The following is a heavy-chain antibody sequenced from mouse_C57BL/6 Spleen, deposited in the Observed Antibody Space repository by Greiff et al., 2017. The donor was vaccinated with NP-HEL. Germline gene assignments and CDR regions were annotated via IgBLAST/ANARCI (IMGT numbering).Heavy chain of an antibody. V-gene: IGHV5-16*01. CDR3: ARDDYYGTSSSYWDFDV. CDR2: INYDGSST. J-gene: IGHJ1*03. Sequence: EVKLMESEGGLVQPGSSMKLSCTASGFTFSDYYMAWVRQVPEKGLEWVANINYDGSSTYYLDSLKSRFIISRDNAKNILYLQMSSLKSEDTATYYCARDDYYGTSSSYWDFDVWGTGTTVTVAS. CDR1: GFTFSDYY. D-gene: IGHD1-1*01.